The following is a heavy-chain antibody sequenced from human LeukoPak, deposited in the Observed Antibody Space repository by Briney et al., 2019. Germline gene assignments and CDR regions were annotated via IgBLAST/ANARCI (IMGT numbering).Heavy chain of an antibody. Sequence: PSETLSLTCAVYGGSFSGYYWSWIRQPPGKGLEWIGEINHSGSTNYNPSLKSRVTISVDTSKNQSSLKLSSVTAADTAVYFCARDISASGIFFDSWGQGTLVTVSS. D-gene: IGHD6-13*01. V-gene: IGHV4-34*01. CDR3: ARDISASGIFFDS. CDR1: GGSFSGYY. CDR2: INHSGST. J-gene: IGHJ4*02.